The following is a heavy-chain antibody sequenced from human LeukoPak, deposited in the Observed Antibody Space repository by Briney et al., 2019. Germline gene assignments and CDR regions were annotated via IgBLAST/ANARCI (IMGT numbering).Heavy chain of an antibody. CDR2: ISRNSTYI. Sequence: GGSLRLSCAASGFTFSRYIMNWVRQAPGKGLEWVASISRNSTYIHYADSVKGRFTISRDNARNSLFLQMNSLRAEDTAIYYCASGEGNYFDYWGQGTLVTVSS. D-gene: IGHD4-17*01. J-gene: IGHJ4*02. V-gene: IGHV3-21*01. CDR3: ASGEGNYFDY. CDR1: GFTFSRYI.